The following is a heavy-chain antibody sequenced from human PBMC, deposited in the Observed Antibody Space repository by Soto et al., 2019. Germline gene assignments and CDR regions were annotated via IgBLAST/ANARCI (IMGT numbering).Heavy chain of an antibody. V-gene: IGHV4-39*01. D-gene: IGHD5-12*01. Sequence: PSVTLSLTCTVSGGSISSSSYYWGWIRQPPGKGLEWIGSIYYSGSTYYNPSLKSRVTISVDTSKNQFSLKLSSVTAADTAVYYCAKSGYSGYDYFDYWGQGTLVTVSS. CDR2: IYYSGST. J-gene: IGHJ4*02. CDR3: AKSGYSGYDYFDY. CDR1: GGSISSSSYY.